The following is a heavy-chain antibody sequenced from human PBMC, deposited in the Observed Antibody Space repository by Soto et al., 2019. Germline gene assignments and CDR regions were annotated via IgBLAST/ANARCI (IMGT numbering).Heavy chain of an antibody. CDR1: GYTFSALD. J-gene: IGHJ6*02. D-gene: IGHD3-16*01. Sequence: QAHLEQSGAEVKRPGASVKVSCKASGYTFSALDINWLRQASGQGPEWMGWMNAKSGDTFFAQRFQGKFNMTWDTSLGTAYMEVGSLTSDDTAMYYCARGNPFNYAGFDVWGQGTTVAVSS. V-gene: IGHV1-8*01. CDR3: ARGNPFNYAGFDV. CDR2: MNAKSGDT.